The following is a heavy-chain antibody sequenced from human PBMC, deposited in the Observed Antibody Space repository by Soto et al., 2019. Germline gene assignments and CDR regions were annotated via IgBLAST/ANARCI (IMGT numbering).Heavy chain of an antibody. J-gene: IGHJ6*02. D-gene: IGHD3-22*01. V-gene: IGHV4-59*01. CDR3: ARDHSRYYYDSSGYYYAYGMDV. CDR1: GGSISSYY. CDR2: IYYSGST. Sequence: ETLSLTCTVSGGSISSYYWSWIRQPPGKGLEWIGYIYYSGSTNYNPSLKSRVTISVDTSKNQFSLKLSSVTAADTAVYYCARDHSRYYYDSSGYYYAYGMDVWGQGTTVTVSS.